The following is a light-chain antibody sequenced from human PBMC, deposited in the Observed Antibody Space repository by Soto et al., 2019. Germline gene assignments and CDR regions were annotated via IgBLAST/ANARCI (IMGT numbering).Light chain of an antibody. Sequence: EIVMTQSPATLSVSPGERATLSCMASQSVSSNLAWYQQKPGQDPRLLIYGASTRATGIPARFSGSGSGTEFTLTISSLQSEDFAVYYSQQYNNWPRTFGQGTKVDIK. CDR2: GAS. J-gene: IGKJ1*01. CDR1: QSVSSN. V-gene: IGKV3-15*01. CDR3: QQYNNWPRT.